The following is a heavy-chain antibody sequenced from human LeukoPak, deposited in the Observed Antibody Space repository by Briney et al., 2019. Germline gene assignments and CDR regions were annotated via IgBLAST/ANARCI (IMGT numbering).Heavy chain of an antibody. CDR3: ARLYLPATRFDY. Sequence: SETLSLTCTVSGVSITSYYWSWIRQPAGKGLEWIGRIYTSGSTNYNPSLKSRATMSADTSKNQFSLKLSSVTAADTAVYYCARLYLPATRFDYWGQGTLVTVSS. CDR2: IYTSGST. D-gene: IGHD5-24*01. V-gene: IGHV4-4*07. J-gene: IGHJ4*02. CDR1: GVSITSYY.